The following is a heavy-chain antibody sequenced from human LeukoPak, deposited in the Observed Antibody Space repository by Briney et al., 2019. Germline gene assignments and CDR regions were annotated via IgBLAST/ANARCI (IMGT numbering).Heavy chain of an antibody. CDR2: IYYSGRT. Sequence: SETLSLTCTVSGDSISSYYWSWIRQPPGKVLEWIGYIYYSGRTNYNPSLKSRVTISVDTSKNQFSLKLSSVTAADTAVYYCASQGSELVLDYWGQGTLVTVSS. V-gene: IGHV4-59*01. CDR1: GDSISSYY. CDR3: ASQGSELVLDY. J-gene: IGHJ4*02. D-gene: IGHD3-10*01.